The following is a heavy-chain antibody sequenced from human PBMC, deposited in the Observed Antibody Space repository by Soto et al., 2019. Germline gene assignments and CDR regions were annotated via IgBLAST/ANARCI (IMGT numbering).Heavy chain of an antibody. J-gene: IGHJ4*02. CDR3: ARDPGSFYFDY. V-gene: IGHV4-59*01. D-gene: IGHD3-16*02. CDR1: GGSISSYY. CDR2: IYYSGST. Sequence: SETLSLTCTVSGGSISSYYWSWIRQPPGKGLEWIGYIYYSGSTNYNPSLKSRVTISVDTSKNQFSLKLSSVTAADTAVYYCARDPGSFYFDYWGQGTLVTVS.